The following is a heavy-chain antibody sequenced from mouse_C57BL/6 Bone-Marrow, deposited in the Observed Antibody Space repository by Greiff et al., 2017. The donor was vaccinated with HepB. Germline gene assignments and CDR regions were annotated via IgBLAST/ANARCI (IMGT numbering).Heavy chain of an antibody. CDR1: GFNIKDDY. CDR3: TRDYGSLWFAY. CDR2: IDPEDGDT. Sequence: VQLKQSGAELVRPGASVKLSCTASGFNIKDDYMHWVKQRPEQGLEWIGWIDPEDGDTEYASKFKGKATITADTASNTAYMQLSSLTSEDTAVYYCTRDYGSLWFAYWGQGTLVTVSA. V-gene: IGHV14-4*01. D-gene: IGHD1-1*01. J-gene: IGHJ3*01.